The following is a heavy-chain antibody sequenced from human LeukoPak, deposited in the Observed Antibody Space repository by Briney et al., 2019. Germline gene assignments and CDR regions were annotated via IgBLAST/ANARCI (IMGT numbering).Heavy chain of an antibody. V-gene: IGHV1-2*02. D-gene: IGHD2-2*01. CDR3: AREKVVPAAIDYYYYMDV. Sequence: ASVKVSCKASGYTFTGYYMHWVRQAPGQGLEWMGWINPNSGGTNYAQKFQGRVTMTRDTSISTAYMELSRLRSDDTAVYYCAREKVVPAAIDYYYYMDVWGKGTTVTVSS. CDR1: GYTFTGYY. J-gene: IGHJ6*03. CDR2: INPNSGGT.